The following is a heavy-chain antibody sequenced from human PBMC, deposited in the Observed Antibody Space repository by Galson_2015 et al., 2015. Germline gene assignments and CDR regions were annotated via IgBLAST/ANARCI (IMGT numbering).Heavy chain of an antibody. D-gene: IGHD4-17*01. J-gene: IGHJ4*02. V-gene: IGHV3-53*01. CDR3: ARAPLRDYGDYLDY. Sequence: SLRLSCAASGFTVATHYMSWVRQAPGKGLEWVSVIYSDGSSFYGDSVTGRFAIPRDRSKNALYLQMNSLRAEDTAVYYCARAPLRDYGDYLDYWGQGALVTVSS. CDR1: GFTVATHY. CDR2: IYSDGSS.